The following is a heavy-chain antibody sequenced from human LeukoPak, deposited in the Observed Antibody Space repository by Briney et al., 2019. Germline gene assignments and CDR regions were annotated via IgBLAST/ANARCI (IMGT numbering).Heavy chain of an antibody. Sequence: GGSLRLSCGACGFPLSIFSMHCVRQPPGKGLEWVSSISSSSSYIYYAGSEKGGFTTFSANAKNSLYLQMNSLRTEDTAVYYCARLATNGGYGYWGQGTLVTVSS. D-gene: IGHD5-12*01. CDR1: GFPLSIFS. J-gene: IGHJ4*02. CDR3: ARLATNGGYGY. CDR2: ISSSSSYI. V-gene: IGHV3-21*01.